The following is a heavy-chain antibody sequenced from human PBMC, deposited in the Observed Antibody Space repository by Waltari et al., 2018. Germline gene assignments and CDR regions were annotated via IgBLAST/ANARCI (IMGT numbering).Heavy chain of an antibody. CDR1: GGSFRSYS. J-gene: IGHJ4*02. V-gene: IGHV1-69*16. CDR2: IIPTLGIA. CDR3: ARDGDYGGNAPSDY. Sequence: QVQLVQSGAEVKKPGSSVKVSCTASGGSFRSYSINWVRQVPGQGVEWMGGIIPTLGIADYAPKFQDRVTISADEFTRTAYMEVRSLLPEDTAVYYCARDGDYGGNAPSDYWGQGTLVTVSS. D-gene: IGHD2-15*01.